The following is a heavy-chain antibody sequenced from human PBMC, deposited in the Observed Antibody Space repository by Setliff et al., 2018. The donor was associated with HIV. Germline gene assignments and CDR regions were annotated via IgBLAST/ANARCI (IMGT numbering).Heavy chain of an antibody. CDR3: ANGGSGGQFDH. J-gene: IGHJ4*02. CDR2: INLVTGKT. CDR1: GYTFTQSHD. D-gene: IGHD3-16*01. V-gene: IGHV1-3*01. Sequence: ASVKVSCKTSGYTFTQSHDLHWVRQVPGQGPEWMGWINLVTGKTAYLQKFQGRVIITRDTSASTAFMEMSSLRSGDTAVYFCANGGSGGQFDHWGQGTLVTSPQ.